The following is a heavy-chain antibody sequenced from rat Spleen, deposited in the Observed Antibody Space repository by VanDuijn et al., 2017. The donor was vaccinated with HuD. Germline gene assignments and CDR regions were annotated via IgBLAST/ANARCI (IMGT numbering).Heavy chain of an antibody. CDR3: ARRYDFDY. D-gene: IGHD1-11*01. J-gene: IGHJ2*01. Sequence: EGRRVESDGVFVQQGRSLKLSRAASGSTLSPYYMARVRQAPTKGRECVATISLDGFITYYRDSVKGRFTISRDNAKRTLYLQKVRLRSDNTATYYCARRYDFDYWGQGVMVTVSS. CDR1: GSTLSPYY. V-gene: IGHV5-29*01. CDR2: ISLDGFIT.